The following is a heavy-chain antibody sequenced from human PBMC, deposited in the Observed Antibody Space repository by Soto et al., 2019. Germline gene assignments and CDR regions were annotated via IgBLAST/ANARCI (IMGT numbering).Heavy chain of an antibody. CDR1: GGSNSSSSYY. Sequence: SGRVSVTCTVSGGSNSSSSYYRGLIRPLPQKGLEWIGSIYYSGSTYYNPSLKSRVTISVDTSKNQFSLKLSSVTAADTAVYYCAGNRASSPFYYYGMDVWGQGTTVTVSS. J-gene: IGHJ6*02. D-gene: IGHD1-26*01. V-gene: IGHV4-39*01. CDR2: IYYSGST. CDR3: AGNRASSPFYYYGMDV.